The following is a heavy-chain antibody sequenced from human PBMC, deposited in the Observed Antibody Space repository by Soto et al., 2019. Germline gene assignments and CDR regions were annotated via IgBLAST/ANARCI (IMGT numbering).Heavy chain of an antibody. J-gene: IGHJ4*02. CDR1: GYTFTSYA. CDR2: INAGNGNT. Sequence: GASVKVSCKASGYTFTSYAMHWVRQAPGQRLEWMGWINAGNGNTKYSQKFQGRVTITRDTSASTAYMELSSLRSEDTAVYYCASTHSSGWHPYYFDYWGQGTLVTVSS. CDR3: ASTHSSGWHPYYFDY. V-gene: IGHV1-3*01. D-gene: IGHD6-19*01.